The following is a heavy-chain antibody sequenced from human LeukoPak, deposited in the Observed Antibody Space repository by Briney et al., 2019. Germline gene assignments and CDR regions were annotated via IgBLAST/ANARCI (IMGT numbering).Heavy chain of an antibody. CDR2: INHSGST. CDR3: ARGVTIGYSYGNDY. Sequence: SETLSLTCTVSGGSVGSGTFYWSWIRQPPGKGLEWIGEINHSGSTNYNPSLKSRVTISVDTSKNQFSLKLSSVTAADTAVYYCARGVTIGYSYGNDYWGQGTLVTVSS. V-gene: IGHV4-39*07. CDR1: GGSVGSGTFY. J-gene: IGHJ4*02. D-gene: IGHD5-18*01.